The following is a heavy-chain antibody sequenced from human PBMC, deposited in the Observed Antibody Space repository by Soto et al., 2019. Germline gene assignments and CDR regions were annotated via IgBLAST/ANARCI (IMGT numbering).Heavy chain of an antibody. J-gene: IGHJ4*02. V-gene: IGHV4-34*01. CDR3: AREGKGNNNQSKYRNDY. CDR1: GGSFSGYY. CDR2: INHSGST. Sequence: QVQLQQWGAGLLKPSETLSLTCAVYGGSFSGYYWSWIRQPPGKGLEWIGEINHSGSTNYNPSLKSRVTISVDPSKNQFSLKLSSVTAADTAVYYCAREGKGNNNQSKYRNDYWGQGTLVTVSS. D-gene: IGHD3-16*02.